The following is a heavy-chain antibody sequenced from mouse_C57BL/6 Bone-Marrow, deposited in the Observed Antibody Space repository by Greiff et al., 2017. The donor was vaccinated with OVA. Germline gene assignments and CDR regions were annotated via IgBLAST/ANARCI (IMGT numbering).Heavy chain of an antibody. CDR2: IWGVGST. CDR1: GFSLTSYG. J-gene: IGHJ4*01. D-gene: IGHD1-1*01. V-gene: IGHV2-6*01. CDR3: ARDYYGSSYERAMDY. Sequence: VQLQESGPGLVAPSQSLSITCTVSGFSLTSYGVDWVRQSPGKGLEWLGVIWGVGSTNYNSALKSRLSISKDNSKSQVFLKMNSLQTDDTAMYYCARDYYGSSYERAMDYWGQGTSVTVSS.